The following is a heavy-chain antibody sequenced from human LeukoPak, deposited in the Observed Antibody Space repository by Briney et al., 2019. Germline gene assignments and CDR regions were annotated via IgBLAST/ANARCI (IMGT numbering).Heavy chain of an antibody. CDR3: ARHTAHCGGDCQGT. Sequence: ASVKVSCKASGYTFTAYYLHWVRQPPGQGLEWMGWIDPNSGGTNYAQTFQGRVTMTRDTSISTVYMELNRLISDDTALYYCARHTAHCGGDCQGTWGQGTLVTVSS. V-gene: IGHV1-2*02. CDR1: GYTFTAYY. J-gene: IGHJ5*02. D-gene: IGHD2-21*02. CDR2: IDPNSGGT.